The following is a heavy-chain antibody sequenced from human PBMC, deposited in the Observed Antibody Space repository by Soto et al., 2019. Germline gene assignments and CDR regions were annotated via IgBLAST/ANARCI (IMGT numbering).Heavy chain of an antibody. Sequence: QVQLVQSGAEVKKPGSSVKVSCKASGGTFSSYAISWVRQAPGQGLEWMGGIIPIFGTANYAQKFQGRVTITADASTSTAYMELSSLRSEDTVVYYCARARRLAPRPYYDYGMNVLGQGTTVNASS. J-gene: IGHJ6*02. CDR1: GGTFSSYA. D-gene: IGHD6-6*01. CDR2: IIPIFGTA. V-gene: IGHV1-69*01. CDR3: ARARRLAPRPYYDYGMNV.